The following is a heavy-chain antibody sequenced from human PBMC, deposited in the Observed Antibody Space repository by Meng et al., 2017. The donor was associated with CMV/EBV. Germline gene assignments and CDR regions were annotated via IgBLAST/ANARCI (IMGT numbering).Heavy chain of an antibody. Sequence: GGSLRLSCAASGSTFADDAMHWVRQAPGKGLEWVSSISWNSGSIGYADSMKCRFTISRDNAKNSLYLKMNSLRAEDTALYYCAKDNARYCSSTSCYRFDYWGQGTLVTVSS. CDR2: ISWNSGSI. CDR3: AKDNARYCSSTSCYRFDY. CDR1: GSTFADDA. J-gene: IGHJ4*02. D-gene: IGHD2-2*01. V-gene: IGHV3-9*01.